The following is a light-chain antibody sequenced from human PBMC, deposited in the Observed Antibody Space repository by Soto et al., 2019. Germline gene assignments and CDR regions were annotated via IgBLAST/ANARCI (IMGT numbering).Light chain of an antibody. V-gene: IGLV2-23*01. J-gene: IGLJ2*01. Sequence: QSVLTQPASVSGSPGQSITISCTGTSSDVGSYNLVSWYQQHPGKAPKLMIYEGSKRPSGVPNRFSASKSGNTASLTISGLQAEDEAEYYCCSYAGSTTVVFGGGTKLTVL. CDR3: CSYAGSTTVV. CDR1: SSDVGSYNL. CDR2: EGS.